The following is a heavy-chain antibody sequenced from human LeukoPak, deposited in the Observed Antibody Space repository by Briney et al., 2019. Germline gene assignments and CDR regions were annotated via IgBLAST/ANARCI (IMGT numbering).Heavy chain of an antibody. J-gene: IGHJ4*02. Sequence: ASVTVSCKASVGTFSSYAISWVRQAPGQGLEWMGRIIPIFGTANYAQKFQGRVTITADKSTSTAYMELSSLRSEDTAVYYCAIGGSTSPVRLGGQYYFDYWGQGTLVTVSS. D-gene: IGHD2-2*01. V-gene: IGHV1-69*06. CDR2: IIPIFGTA. CDR3: AIGGSTSPVRLGGQYYFDY. CDR1: VGTFSSYA.